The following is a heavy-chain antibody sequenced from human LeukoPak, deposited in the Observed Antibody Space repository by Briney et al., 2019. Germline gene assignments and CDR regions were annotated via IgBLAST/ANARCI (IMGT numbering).Heavy chain of an antibody. CDR3: ARGFTVTTNGDY. CDR1: GFTFSSYS. V-gene: IGHV3-21*01. Sequence: GGSLRLSCAASGFTFSSYSMNWVRQAPGKGLVWVSSISSSSSYIYYADSVKGRFTISRDNAKNSLYLQMNSLRAEDTAVYYCARGFTVTTNGDYWGQGTLVTVSS. CDR2: ISSSSSYI. J-gene: IGHJ4*02. D-gene: IGHD4-17*01.